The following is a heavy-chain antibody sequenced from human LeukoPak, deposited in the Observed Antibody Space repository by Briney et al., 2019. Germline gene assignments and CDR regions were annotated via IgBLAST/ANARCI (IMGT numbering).Heavy chain of an antibody. CDR2: ISASGGST. Sequence: GGSLRLSCAASGFTFSSYAMSWVRQAPGKGLEWVSAISASGGSTYYADSVKGRFTISRDNSKNTLYLQMNSLRAEDTALYYCARVDSAGGYWGQGTLVTVSS. CDR1: GFTFSSYA. V-gene: IGHV3-23*01. CDR3: ARVDSAGGY. D-gene: IGHD5-18*01. J-gene: IGHJ4*02.